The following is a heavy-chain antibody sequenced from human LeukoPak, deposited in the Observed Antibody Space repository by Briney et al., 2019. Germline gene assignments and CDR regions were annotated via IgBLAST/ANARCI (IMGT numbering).Heavy chain of an antibody. V-gene: IGHV1-8*03. D-gene: IGHD3-10*01. CDR1: GYTFTSYD. CDR3: ARAIDMVRGVISYYYYMDV. Sequence: ASVKVSCKASGYTFTSYDINWVRQATGQGLEWMGWMNPNSGNTGYAQKFQGRVTITRNTSISTAYMELSSLRSEDMAVYYCARAIDMVRGVISYYYYMDVWGKGTTVTVSS. J-gene: IGHJ6*03. CDR2: MNPNSGNT.